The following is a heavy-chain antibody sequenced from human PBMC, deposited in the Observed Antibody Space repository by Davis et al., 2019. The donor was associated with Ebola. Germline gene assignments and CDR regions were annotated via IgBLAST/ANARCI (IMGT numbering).Heavy chain of an antibody. J-gene: IGHJ6*02. Sequence: GESLKISCAASGFTFRPYSMNWVRQAPGKGLEWVPSIISSSSYIYYADSVKGRFTISRDNAKNSLYLQMNSLRAEDTAVYYCALSLRWFGGVGYGMDVWGQGTTVTVSS. D-gene: IGHD3-10*01. CDR2: IISSSSYI. V-gene: IGHV3-21*01. CDR3: ALSLRWFGGVGYGMDV. CDR1: GFTFRPYS.